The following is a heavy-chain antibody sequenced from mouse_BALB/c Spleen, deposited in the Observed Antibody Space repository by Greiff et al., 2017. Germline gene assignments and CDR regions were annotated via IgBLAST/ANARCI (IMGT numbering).Heavy chain of an antibody. J-gene: IGHJ1*01. V-gene: IGHV5-6-5*01. CDR3: AREWNYYGSSYWYFDV. CDR1: GFTFSSYA. CDR2: ISSGGST. D-gene: IGHD1-1*01. Sequence: EVKLVESGGGLVKPGGSLKLSCAASGFTFSSYAMSWVRQTPEKRLEWVASISSGGSTYYPDSVKGRFTISRDNARNILYLQMSSLRSEDTAMYYCAREWNYYGSSYWYFDVWGAGTTVTVSS.